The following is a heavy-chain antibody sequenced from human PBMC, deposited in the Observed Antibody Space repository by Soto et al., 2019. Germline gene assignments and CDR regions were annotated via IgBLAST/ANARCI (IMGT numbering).Heavy chain of an antibody. V-gene: IGHV3-48*03. CDR1: GFTFSSYE. CDR3: ARDSLHSNYAPLYYYYYGMDV. Sequence: EVQLVESGGGLVQPGGSLRLSCAASGFTFSSYEMNWVRQAPGKGLEWVSYISSSGSTIYYADSVKGRFTISRDNAKNSLYLQMNSLRAEDTAVYYCARDSLHSNYAPLYYYYYGMDVWGQGTTVTVSS. J-gene: IGHJ6*02. CDR2: ISSSGSTI. D-gene: IGHD4-4*01.